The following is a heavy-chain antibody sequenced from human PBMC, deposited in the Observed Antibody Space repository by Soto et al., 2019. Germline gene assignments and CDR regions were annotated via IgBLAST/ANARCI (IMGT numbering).Heavy chain of an antibody. CDR3: ARLGCYDSSGIAWYDY. J-gene: IGHJ4*02. Sequence: EVQLVQSGAEVKKPGESLKISCKGSGYSVTSYWIGWVRQMPGKGLEWMGIIYPGDSDTRYSPSFQGQITISADKSTSPAHLQWSSLKASDTAMYYCARLGCYDSSGIAWYDYWRQGTLVTVSS. CDR1: GYSVTSYW. D-gene: IGHD3-22*01. V-gene: IGHV5-51*03. CDR2: IYPGDSDT.